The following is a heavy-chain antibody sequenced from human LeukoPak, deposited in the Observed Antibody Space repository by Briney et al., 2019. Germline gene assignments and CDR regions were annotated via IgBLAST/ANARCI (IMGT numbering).Heavy chain of an antibody. CDR2: ISSSGSTI. CDR1: GFTFSSYS. J-gene: IGHJ4*02. Sequence: GGSLRLSCAASGFTFSSYSMNWVRQAPGKGLEWVSYISSSGSTIYYADSVKGRFTISRDNAKNSLYLQMNSLRAEDTAVYYCARSDTAMVTGSYFDYWGQGTLVTVSS. D-gene: IGHD5-18*01. CDR3: ARSDTAMVTGSYFDY. V-gene: IGHV3-48*04.